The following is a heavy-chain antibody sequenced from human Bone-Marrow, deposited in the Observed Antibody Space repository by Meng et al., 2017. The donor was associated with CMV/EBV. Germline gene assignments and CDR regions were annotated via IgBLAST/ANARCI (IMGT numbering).Heavy chain of an antibody. D-gene: IGHD1-1*01. V-gene: IGHV4-34*01. CDR1: GGSISSYY. J-gene: IGHJ6*02. CDR3: ARGSTGWGV. CDR2: INHSGST. Sequence: GSLRLSCTVSGGSISSYYWSWIRQPPGKGLEWIGEINHSGSTNYNPSLKSRVTISVDTSKNQLSLKLSSVTAADTAVYYCARGSTGWGVWGQGTTVTVSS.